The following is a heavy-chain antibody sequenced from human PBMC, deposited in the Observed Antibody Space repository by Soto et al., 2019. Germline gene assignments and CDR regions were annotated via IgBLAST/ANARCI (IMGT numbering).Heavy chain of an antibody. CDR3: ATTDYFIVGATEGFDP. J-gene: IGHJ5*02. Sequence: SETLSLTCTVSGGSISSSSYYWGWIRQPPGKGLEWIGSIYYSGSTYYNPSLKSRVTISVDTSKNQFSLKLSSVTAADTAVYYCATTDYFIVGATEGFDPWGQGTLVTVSS. CDR2: IYYSGST. D-gene: IGHD1-26*01. CDR1: GGSISSSSYY. V-gene: IGHV4-39*01.